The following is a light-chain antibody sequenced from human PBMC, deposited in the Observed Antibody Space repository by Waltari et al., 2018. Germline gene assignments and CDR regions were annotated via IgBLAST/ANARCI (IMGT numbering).Light chain of an antibody. CDR3: QSYDSSLSGGV. J-gene: IGLJ2*01. CDR1: SSNIGAGYD. V-gene: IGLV1-40*01. CDR2: GTS. Sequence: QSVLTQPPSVSGAPGQRVTISCTGSSSNIGAGYDVHWYQQLPGTAPKLLIYGTSNRPSGVPDRCSGSKSGTSASLAITGLQAEDEADYYCQSYDSSLSGGVFGGGTKLTVL.